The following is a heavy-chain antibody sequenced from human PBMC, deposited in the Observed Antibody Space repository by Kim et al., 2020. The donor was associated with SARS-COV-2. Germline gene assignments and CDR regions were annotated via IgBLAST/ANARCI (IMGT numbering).Heavy chain of an antibody. CDR1: GFTFSSYA. J-gene: IGHJ4*02. CDR3: ARGDYYDSSGFPRTYFDY. Sequence: GGSLRLSCAASGFTFSSYAMHWVRQAPGKGLEYVSAISSNGGSTYYANSVKGRFTISRDNSKNTLYLQMGSLRAEDMAVYYCARGDYYDSSGFPRTYFDYWGQGTLVTVSS. CDR2: ISSNGGST. D-gene: IGHD3-22*01. V-gene: IGHV3-64*01.